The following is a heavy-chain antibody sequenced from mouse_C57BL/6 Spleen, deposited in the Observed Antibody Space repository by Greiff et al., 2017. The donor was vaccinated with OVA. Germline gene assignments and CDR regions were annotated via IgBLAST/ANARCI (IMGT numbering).Heavy chain of an antibody. Sequence: EVQLQQSGPELVKPGASVKIPCKASGYTFTDYNMDWVKQSHGKSLEWIGDINPNNGGTIYNQKFKGKATLTVDKSSSTAYMELRSLTSEDTAVYYWAKRDYYGSSPHWYFDVWGTGTTVTVSS. CDR2: INPNNGGT. V-gene: IGHV1-18*01. D-gene: IGHD1-1*01. CDR3: AKRDYYGSSPHWYFDV. CDR1: GYTFTDYN. J-gene: IGHJ1*03.